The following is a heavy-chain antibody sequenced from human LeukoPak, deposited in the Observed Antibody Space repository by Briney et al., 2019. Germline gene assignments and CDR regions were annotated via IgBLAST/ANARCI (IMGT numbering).Heavy chain of an antibody. V-gene: IGHV4-59*01. CDR3: ARRGGAYSGYVRD. CDR2: ISYSGTT. D-gene: IGHD5-12*01. Sequence: SETLSLTCTVSGGSISNFYWTWIRQSPGKGLEWIGYISYSGTTKYSPSLKSRVTMSLDTSKNQFSLKLNSVTAADTAVYYCARRGGAYSGYVRDWGQGTLVTVSS. J-gene: IGHJ4*02. CDR1: GGSISNFY.